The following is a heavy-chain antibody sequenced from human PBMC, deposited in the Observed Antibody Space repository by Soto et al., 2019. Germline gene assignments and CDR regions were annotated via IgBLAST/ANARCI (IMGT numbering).Heavy chain of an antibody. V-gene: IGHV1-18*01. CDR1: GYTFTTYG. Sequence: QVQLVQSGAEVRKPGASVKVSCKASGYTFTTYGISWVRQAPGQGLEWMGWISGYNGHTKYAQKFQGRVTMTTDTSTSTVYMERRSLRSDDTAVYYCAREGEMPYYYYGLDVWGQGTTVTVSS. CDR3: AREGEMPYYYYGLDV. J-gene: IGHJ6*02. CDR2: ISGYNGHT. D-gene: IGHD3-16*01.